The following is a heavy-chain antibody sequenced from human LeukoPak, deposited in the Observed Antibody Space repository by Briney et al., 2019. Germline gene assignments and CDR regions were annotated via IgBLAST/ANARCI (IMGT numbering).Heavy chain of an antibody. D-gene: IGHD4-17*01. V-gene: IGHV3-72*01. Sequence: GGSLRLSCAASGFTFRNLYIGSVRQAPGKGLGWPGRIRNEANSYTTDYATSVKGSFTISRDDSKNSLFQQMNSLKTEDTAVYYCVRVRHGDSFDYWGQGTLVTVSS. CDR3: VRVRHGDSFDY. CDR1: GFTFRNLY. CDR2: IRNEANSYTT. J-gene: IGHJ4*02.